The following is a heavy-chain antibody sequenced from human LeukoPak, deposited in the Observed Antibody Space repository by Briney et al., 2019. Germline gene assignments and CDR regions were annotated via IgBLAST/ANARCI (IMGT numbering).Heavy chain of an antibody. V-gene: IGHV3-20*04. Sequence: GGSLRLSCAASGFTFDDYGMSWVRQAPGKGLGWVSGVNWNGGSTGYADSVKGGLTISRDNAKNSLYLQMKMLRAEATASYYCARDHGTCWFDPWGQGILVTVSS. J-gene: IGHJ5*02. CDR2: VNWNGGST. CDR3: ARDHGTCWFDP. CDR1: GFTFDDYG.